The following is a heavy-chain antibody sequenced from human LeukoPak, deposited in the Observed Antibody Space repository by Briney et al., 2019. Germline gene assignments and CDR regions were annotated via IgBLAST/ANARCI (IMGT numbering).Heavy chain of an antibody. D-gene: IGHD3-16*01. V-gene: IGHV3-30*18. CDR2: ISYDGSNK. CDR3: AKGIIASAYTPGAH. J-gene: IGHJ4*02. Sequence: GGSLRLSCAASGFTFSSYGMHWVRQAPGKGLEWVAVISYDGSNKFYADSVKGRFNISRDNSNNTLYLQMSSLRAEDTAIYSCAKGIIASAYTPGAHWGQGTLVTVSS. CDR1: GFTFSSYG.